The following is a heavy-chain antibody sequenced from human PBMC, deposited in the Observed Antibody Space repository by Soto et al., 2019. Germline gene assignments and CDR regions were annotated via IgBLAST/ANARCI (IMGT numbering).Heavy chain of an antibody. D-gene: IGHD2-15*01. CDR2: INHSGST. CDR1: GGSFSGYY. CDR3: ARGGQSWMVAAPTNWFDP. J-gene: IGHJ5*02. V-gene: IGHV4-34*01. Sequence: SETLSHRCAVYGGSFSGYYWSGIRQPPGKGLEWIGEINHSGSTNYNPPLKSRVTISVDTSKNQFSLKLSSVTAADTAVYYCARGGQSWMVAAPTNWFDPWCQGTLVT.